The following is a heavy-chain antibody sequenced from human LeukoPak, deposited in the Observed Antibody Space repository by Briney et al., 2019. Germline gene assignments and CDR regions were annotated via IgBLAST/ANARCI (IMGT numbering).Heavy chain of an antibody. CDR3: AIMHGYYDGSGYWVQ. J-gene: IGHJ1*01. Sequence: GGSLRLSCAASGFSFSSYAMSWVRQAPGKGLEWVSFITPNADRTSYADSVEGRFTISRDNPRNTLYMQMNSLRDEDTALYYCAIMHGYYDGSGYWVQWGQGTLVTVSS. V-gene: IGHV3-23*01. D-gene: IGHD3-22*01. CDR2: ITPNADRT. CDR1: GFSFSSYA.